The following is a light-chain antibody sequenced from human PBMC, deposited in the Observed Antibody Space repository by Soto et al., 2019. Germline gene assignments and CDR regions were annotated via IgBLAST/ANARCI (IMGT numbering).Light chain of an antibody. V-gene: IGLV1-40*01. J-gene: IGLJ1*01. CDR3: QSHDSSLSDYV. CDR2: GNT. CDR1: SSNIGAGYD. Sequence: QSGLTQPPSVSGAPGQSVTIACTGSSSNIGAGYDVPCYQQLPGTAPKLLIYGNTNRPSGVPDRFSGSKSGTSASLAITGIQAEDEADFYCQSHDSSLSDYVFGTGTNVTVL.